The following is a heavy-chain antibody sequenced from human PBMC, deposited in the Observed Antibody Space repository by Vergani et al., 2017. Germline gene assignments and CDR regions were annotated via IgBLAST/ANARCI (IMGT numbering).Heavy chain of an antibody. V-gene: IGHV1-2*04. J-gene: IGHJ6*04. CDR3: LGGFWSGYYPAV. Sequence: QVQLVQSGAEVKKPGASVKVSCKASGYPLTGYYMHWVRPAPGQGLEWMGWINPNSGGTNYAQKFQGWVTMTRDTSISTAYMELSRLRSDDTAVYYCLGGFWSGYYPAVWGKGTTVTVSS. CDR1: GYPLTGYY. CDR2: INPNSGGT. D-gene: IGHD3-3*01.